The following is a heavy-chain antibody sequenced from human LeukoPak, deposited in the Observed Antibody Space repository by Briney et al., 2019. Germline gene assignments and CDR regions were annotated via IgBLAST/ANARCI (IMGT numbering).Heavy chain of an antibody. CDR3: ARDYYDFWSGYYMGSFDY. D-gene: IGHD3-3*01. Sequence: ASVKVSCKASGYTFTSYDINWVRQATGQGLEWMGWMNPNSGGTNYAQKFQGRVTMTRDTSISTAYMELSRLRSDDTAVYYCARDYYDFWSGYYMGSFDYWGQGTLVTVSS. J-gene: IGHJ4*02. CDR1: GYTFTSYD. CDR2: MNPNSGGT. V-gene: IGHV1-2*02.